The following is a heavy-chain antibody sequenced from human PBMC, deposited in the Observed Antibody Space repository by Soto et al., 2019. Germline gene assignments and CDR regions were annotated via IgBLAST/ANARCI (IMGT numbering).Heavy chain of an antibody. V-gene: IGHV3-15*07. D-gene: IGHD2-21*01. J-gene: IGHJ4*02. CDR3: TTDGACIPLQGYGY. Sequence: EVQLVESGGGLVKPGGSLRLSCAASGFTFSNAWINWVRQAPGKGLEWVGRIKSKTDGGTTNYAAPVKGRFTISRDDSINTLYLQMNSLKIDDTAVYYCTTDGACIPLQGYGYWGQGTLVTVSS. CDR2: IKSKTDGGTT. CDR1: GFTFSNAW.